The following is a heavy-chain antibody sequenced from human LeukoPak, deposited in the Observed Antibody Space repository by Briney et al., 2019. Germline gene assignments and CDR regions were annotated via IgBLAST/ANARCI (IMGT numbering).Heavy chain of an antibody. CDR1: GFTFSTYV. CDR3: ASAYGDYLDH. CDR2: ISDDGGSK. J-gene: IGHJ4*02. V-gene: IGHV3-30*09. D-gene: IGHD4-17*01. Sequence: GGSLRLSCAASGFTFSTYVIHWVRQAPGKGLEWVAFISDDGGSKHYADSVKGRFAISRDNSKNTLSLQMNSLRAEDTAVYYCASAYGDYLDHWGQGTLVTVSP.